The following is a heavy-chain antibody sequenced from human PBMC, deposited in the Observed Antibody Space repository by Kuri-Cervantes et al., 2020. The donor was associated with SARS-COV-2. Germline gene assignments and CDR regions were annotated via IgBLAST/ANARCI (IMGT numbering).Heavy chain of an antibody. D-gene: IGHD3-22*01. CDR1: GFTFDDYG. V-gene: IGHV3-20*01. CDR3: ARYPGYDSSGYHDY. CDR2: INWNGGST. Sequence: GGSLRLSCAASGFTFDDYGMSWVRQAPGKGLEWVSGINWNGGSTGYADSVKGRFTISRDNAKNSLYLQTNSLRAEDTALYHCARYPGYDSSGYHDYWGQGTLVTVSS. J-gene: IGHJ4*02.